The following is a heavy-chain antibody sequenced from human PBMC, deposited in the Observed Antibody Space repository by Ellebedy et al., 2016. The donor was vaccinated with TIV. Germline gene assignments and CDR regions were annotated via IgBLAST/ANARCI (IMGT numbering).Heavy chain of an antibody. CDR3: AGDSGTAIIVRNAFDI. V-gene: IGHV3-66*01. Sequence: GESLKISCAAAGFAVSNNYMRWVRQAPGKGLEWVSVIYSGGRTYYADSVKGRFTISRDNSKNMLYLQMNSLSAEDTAVYYCAGDSGTAIIVRNAFDIWGQGTTVTVSS. CDR2: IYSGGRT. CDR1: GFAVSNNY. D-gene: IGHD5-18*01. J-gene: IGHJ3*02.